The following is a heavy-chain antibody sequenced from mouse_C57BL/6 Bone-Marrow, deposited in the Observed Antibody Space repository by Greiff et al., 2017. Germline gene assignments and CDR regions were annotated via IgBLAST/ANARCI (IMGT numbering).Heavy chain of an antibody. CDR3: ARRVYYGNYEDAMDY. V-gene: IGHV1-78*01. CDR2: IYPRDGST. D-gene: IGHD2-1*01. J-gene: IGHJ4*01. CDR1: GYTFTDHT. Sequence: QVQLQQSDAELVKPGASVKISCKVSGYTFTDHTIHWMKQRPEQGLEWIGYIYPRDGSTKYNEKFKGKATLTADKSSSTAYMQLNSLTSEDSAVYFCARRVYYGNYEDAMDYWGQGTSVTVSS.